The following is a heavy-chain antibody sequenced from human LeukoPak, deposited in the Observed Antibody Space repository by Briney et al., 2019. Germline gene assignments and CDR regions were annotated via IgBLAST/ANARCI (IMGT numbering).Heavy chain of an antibody. CDR2: IKQDGSEK. CDR3: ESSTYFYDSRGYYYNY. CDR1: GFTFSSYW. Sequence: GGSLRLSCAASGFTFSSYWMSWVRQAPGKGLEWVANIKQDGSEKYYVDSVKGRFTISRDNAKNSLYLQMNSLRAEDTAVYYCESSTYFYDSRGYYYNYWGQGTLVTVSS. V-gene: IGHV3-7*01. D-gene: IGHD3-22*01. J-gene: IGHJ4*02.